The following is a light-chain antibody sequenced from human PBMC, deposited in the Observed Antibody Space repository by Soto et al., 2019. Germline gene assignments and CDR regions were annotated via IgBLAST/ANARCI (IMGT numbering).Light chain of an antibody. CDR1: GSDVGDYNY. CDR2: EVS. J-gene: IGLJ1*01. Sequence: QSVLTQPPSASGSPGQSVTISCTGTGSDVGDYNYVSWYQQHPGKAPKLMVYEVSKRPSGVPDRFYGSKSGNTASLTVSGLQAEDEVNYYCSSYTGSSYVFGTATTVTVL. CDR3: SSYTGSSYV. V-gene: IGLV2-8*01.